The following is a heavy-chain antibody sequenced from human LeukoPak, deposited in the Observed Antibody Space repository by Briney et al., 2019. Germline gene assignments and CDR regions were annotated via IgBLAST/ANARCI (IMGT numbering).Heavy chain of an antibody. CDR2: ISSSSSYI. V-gene: IGHV3-21*01. J-gene: IGHJ5*02. D-gene: IGHD2-15*01. CDR1: GFTFSSYS. Sequence: PGGSLRLSCAASGFTFSSYSMNWVRQAPGKGLEWVSSISSSSSYIYYADSVKGRFTISRDNAKNTLYLQMNSLRAEDTAVYYCVRENEQARHCSGGRCPFPDSWFDPWGQGTLVTVSS. CDR3: VRENEQARHCSGGRCPFPDSWFDP.